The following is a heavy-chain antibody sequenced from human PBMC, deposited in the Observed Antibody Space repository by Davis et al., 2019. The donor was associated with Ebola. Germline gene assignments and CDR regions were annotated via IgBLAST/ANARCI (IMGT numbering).Heavy chain of an antibody. J-gene: IGHJ4*02. D-gene: IGHD2-2*01. CDR2: ISYDGSNK. Sequence: GESLKISCAASGFTFTSYAIHWVRQAPGKGLEWVAVISYDGSNKYYADSVKGRFTISRDNSKNTLYLQMNSLRAEDTAVYYCATKSAPIDYWGQGTLVTVSS. V-gene: IGHV3-30*04. CDR1: GFTFTSYA. CDR3: ATKSAPIDY.